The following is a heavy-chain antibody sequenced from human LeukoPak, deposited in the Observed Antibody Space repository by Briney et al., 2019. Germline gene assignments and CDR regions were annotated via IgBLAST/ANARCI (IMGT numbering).Heavy chain of an antibody. Sequence: SETLSLTCTVSGGSISSSSYYWGWIRQPPGKGLEWIGSIYYSGSTYYNPSLKSRVTISVDTSKNQFSLKLSSVTAADTAVYYCARWGITILGGNWFDPWGQGTLVTVSS. V-gene: IGHV4-39*07. J-gene: IGHJ5*02. CDR2: IYYSGST. CDR3: ARWGITILGGNWFDP. D-gene: IGHD3-3*01. CDR1: GGSISSSSYY.